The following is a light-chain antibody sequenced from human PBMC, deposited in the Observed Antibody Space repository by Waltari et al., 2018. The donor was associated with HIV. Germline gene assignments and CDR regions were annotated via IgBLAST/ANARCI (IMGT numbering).Light chain of an antibody. CDR3: STWDFSLNSVV. V-gene: IGLV1-44*01. J-gene: IGLJ2*01. CDR2: GNS. Sequence: QSALTQEASVSGTVGQKVTLSCTGNSNHIGNFAVGCYQQISHGAPNTVVFGNSLPSGLPDRFSGSKSGTIASLTISGLQPEDEAVYYCSTWDFSLNSVVFGGGTKLTV. CDR1: SNHIGNFA.